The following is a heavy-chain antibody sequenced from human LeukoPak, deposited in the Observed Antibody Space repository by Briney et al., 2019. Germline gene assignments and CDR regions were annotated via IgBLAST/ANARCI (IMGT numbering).Heavy chain of an antibody. CDR2: INPNSGGT. CDR1: GYTFTGYY. CDR3: ARLCVSCISDY. Sequence: GASVNVSCKSSGYTFTGYYMHWVRQAPGQGLEWMGWINPNSGGTNYAQKFQGRVTMTRDTSISTAYMELSRLRSDDTAVYYCARLCVSCISDYWGQGTLVTVSS. J-gene: IGHJ4*02. D-gene: IGHD2-8*01. V-gene: IGHV1-2*02.